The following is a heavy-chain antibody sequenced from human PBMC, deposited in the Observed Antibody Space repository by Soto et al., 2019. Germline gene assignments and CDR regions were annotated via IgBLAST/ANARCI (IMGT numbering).Heavy chain of an antibody. CDR1: GGTFSSYA. CDR2: IIPIFGTA. Sequence: QVQLVQSGAEVKKPGSSVKVSCKASGGTFSSYAISWVRQAPGQGLEWMGGIIPIFGTANYAQKFQGRVTITADESTSTAYMELSSLGSEDTAVYYCARESGSGGSYYYYGMDVWGQGTTVTVSS. D-gene: IGHD3-10*01. CDR3: ARESGSGGSYYYYGMDV. J-gene: IGHJ6*02. V-gene: IGHV1-69*01.